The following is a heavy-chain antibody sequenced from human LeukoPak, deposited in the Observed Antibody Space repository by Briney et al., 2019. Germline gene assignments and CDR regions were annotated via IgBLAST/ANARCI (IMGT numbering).Heavy chain of an antibody. D-gene: IGHD3-10*01. CDR1: GFTFSSYE. J-gene: IGHJ5*02. CDR2: ISSSGSTI. Sequence: GGSLRLSWAASGFTFSSYEMNWVRQAPGKWLEWVSYISSSGSTIYYADSVKGRRTISRDNAKNSLYLQMNSLRAEDTAVYYCARVETQRTPTLWRAALWGDTYNWFDPWGQGTLVTVSS. CDR3: ARVETQRTPTLWRAALWGDTYNWFDP. V-gene: IGHV3-48*03.